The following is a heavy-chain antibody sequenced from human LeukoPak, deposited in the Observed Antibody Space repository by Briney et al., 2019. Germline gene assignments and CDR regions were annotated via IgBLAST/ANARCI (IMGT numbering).Heavy chain of an antibody. CDR3: ARGYETIFGVVTQFDY. Sequence: SQTLSLTCAVSGGSISSGGYSWSWIRQPPGKGLEWIGYIYHSGSTYYNPSLKSRVAISVDRSKNQFSLKLSSVTAADTAVYYCARGYETIFGVVTQFDYWGQGTLVTVSS. CDR2: IYHSGST. V-gene: IGHV4-30-2*01. CDR1: GGSISSGGYS. D-gene: IGHD3-3*01. J-gene: IGHJ4*02.